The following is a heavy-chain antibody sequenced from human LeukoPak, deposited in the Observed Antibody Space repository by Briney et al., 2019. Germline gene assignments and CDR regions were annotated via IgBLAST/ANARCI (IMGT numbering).Heavy chain of an antibody. CDR2: INPSGGGT. CDR3: AREGYFLAPFDY. Sequence: ASVKVSCKASGYTFTGYYMHWVRQAPGQGLEWMGIINPSGGGTSYAQKFQGRVTMTRDMSTSTVYMELSSLRSEDTAVYYCAREGYFLAPFDYWGQGTLVTVSS. V-gene: IGHV1-46*01. CDR1: GYTFTGYY. D-gene: IGHD3-22*01. J-gene: IGHJ4*02.